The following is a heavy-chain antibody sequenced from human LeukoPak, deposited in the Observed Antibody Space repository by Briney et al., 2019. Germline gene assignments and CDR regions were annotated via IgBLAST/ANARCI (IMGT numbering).Heavy chain of an antibody. CDR1: GFTFDDYA. V-gene: IGHV3-23*01. Sequence: PGGSLRLSCAASGFTFDDYAMHWVRQTPGKGLEWVSSISGSGGITYYADSVKGRFAISRDNSKNTLYLQMNSLRAEDTAVYYCAKGWHYSNGDYWGQGTLVTVSS. CDR3: AKGWHYSNGDY. J-gene: IGHJ4*02. CDR2: ISGSGGIT. D-gene: IGHD4-11*01.